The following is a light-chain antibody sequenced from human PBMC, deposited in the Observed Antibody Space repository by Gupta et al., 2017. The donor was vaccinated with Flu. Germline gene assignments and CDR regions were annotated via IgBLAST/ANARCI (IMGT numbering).Light chain of an antibody. CDR2: EVT. CDR3: SSYSSSGTLFV. V-gene: IGLV2-14*01. CDR1: SSDVGGYNY. Sequence: QSALTQPASVSGSPGQSINISCTGTSSDVGGYNYVSWYQQHPGRAPKLIIYEVTNRPSGVSNRFSGSKSGSTASLTISGLQAEDESDYFCSSYSSSGTLFVFGTGTKVTVL. J-gene: IGLJ1*01.